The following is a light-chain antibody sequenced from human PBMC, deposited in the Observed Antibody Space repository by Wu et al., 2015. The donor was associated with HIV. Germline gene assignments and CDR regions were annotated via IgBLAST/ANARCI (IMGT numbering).Light chain of an antibody. CDR2: AAS. J-gene: IGKJ2*04. V-gene: IGKV1-39*01. CDR3: QQSYSTLWS. Sequence: DIQLTQSPSSLSASVGDRVSITCRASQSVTRYLNWYQQKPGKAPELLIYAASTLQSGVPSRFSGSGSGTDFTLTISSLQPEDFATYYCQQSYSTLWSFGQGTKGGDQT. CDR1: QSVTRY.